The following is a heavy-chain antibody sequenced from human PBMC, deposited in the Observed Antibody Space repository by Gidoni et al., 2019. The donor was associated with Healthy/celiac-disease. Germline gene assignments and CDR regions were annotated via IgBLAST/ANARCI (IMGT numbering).Heavy chain of an antibody. D-gene: IGHD4-17*01. CDR3: AKDMAVDYRGWGMDV. J-gene: IGHJ6*02. V-gene: IGHV3-43*01. Sequence: EVQLVESGGVVVQPGGSLRLYCAASGFTFDDYTMHWVRQAPGKGLDWVSLISWDGGSTYYADSVKGRFTISRDNSKNSLYLQMNSLRTEDTALYYCAKDMAVDYRGWGMDVWGQGTTVTVSS. CDR1: GFTFDDYT. CDR2: ISWDGGST.